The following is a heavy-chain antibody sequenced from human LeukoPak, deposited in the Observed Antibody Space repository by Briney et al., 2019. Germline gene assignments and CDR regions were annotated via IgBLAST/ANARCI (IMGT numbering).Heavy chain of an antibody. D-gene: IGHD2-2*01. V-gene: IGHV3-7*01. J-gene: IGHJ5*02. CDR3: ARGRSVPAAMGNWFDP. Sequence: PGGSLRLSCAASGFTFDDYGMSWVRQAPGKGLEWVANIKQDGSEKYYVDSVKGRFTISRDNAKNSLYLQMNNLRAEDTAVYYCARGRSVPAAMGNWFDPWGQGTLVTVSS. CDR2: IKQDGSEK. CDR1: GFTFDDYG.